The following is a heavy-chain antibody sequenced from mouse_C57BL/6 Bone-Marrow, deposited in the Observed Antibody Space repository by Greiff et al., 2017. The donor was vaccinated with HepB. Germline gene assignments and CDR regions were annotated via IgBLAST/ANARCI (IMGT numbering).Heavy chain of an antibody. J-gene: IGHJ2*01. V-gene: IGHV1-81*01. CDR3: ARKHGSSLFYY. CDR2: IYPRSGNT. Sequence: VQLQQSGAELARPGASVKLSCKASGYTFTSYGISWVKQRTGQGLEWIGEIYPRSGNTYYNEKFKGKATLTADKSSSTAYIELRSLTSEDSAVYFCARKHGSSLFYYWGQGTTLTVSS. CDR1: GYTFTSYG. D-gene: IGHD1-1*01.